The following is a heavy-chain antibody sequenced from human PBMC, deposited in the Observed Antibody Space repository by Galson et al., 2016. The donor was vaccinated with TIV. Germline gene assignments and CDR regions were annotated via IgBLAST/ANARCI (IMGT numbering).Heavy chain of an antibody. V-gene: IGHV1-69*05. J-gene: IGHJ6*03. CDR1: GDIFRSYG. CDR2: IIPLFGTV. CDR3: ARVPQIYDYYMAV. Sequence: SVKVSCKASGDIFRSYGISWVRQAPGQGLEWMGAIIPLFGTVKYEQTFQGRLTITTDESTGTVYMELSSLTSEDTAIYYCARVPQIYDYYMAVWGKGTTVTFSS.